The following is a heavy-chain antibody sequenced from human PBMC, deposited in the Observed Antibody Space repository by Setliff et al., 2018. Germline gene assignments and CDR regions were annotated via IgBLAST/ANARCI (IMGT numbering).Heavy chain of an antibody. V-gene: IGHV3-23*01. CDR2: ISGDSIYI. CDR1: GFTFSTYS. D-gene: IGHD2-2*01. J-gene: IGHJ4*02. CDR3: TIGNSETSSKRGYFDH. Sequence: PGGSLRLSCAASGFTFSTYSMSWVRQAPGKGLEWVSAISGDSIYIYYGDSVKGRFIISRDNSKNTLYLQMSSLKTEDTAVYYCTIGNSETSSKRGYFDHWGQGALVTVSS.